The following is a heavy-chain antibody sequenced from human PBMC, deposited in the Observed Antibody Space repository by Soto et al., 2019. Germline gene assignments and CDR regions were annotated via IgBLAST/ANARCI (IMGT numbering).Heavy chain of an antibody. CDR1: GFTFSSYE. D-gene: IGHD5-18*01. CDR2: ISSSVSTI. Sequence: LRLSCAASGFTFSSYEMNWVRQAPGKVLEWVSYISSSVSTIYYADSVKGRFTISRDNAKNSLYLQMNSLRAEDTAVYYCANWDTAMFYFDYWGQGTLVTVSS. J-gene: IGHJ4*02. CDR3: ANWDTAMFYFDY. V-gene: IGHV3-48*03.